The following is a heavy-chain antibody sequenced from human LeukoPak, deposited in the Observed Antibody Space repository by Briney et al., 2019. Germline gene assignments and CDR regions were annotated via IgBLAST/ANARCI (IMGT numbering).Heavy chain of an antibody. J-gene: IGHJ4*02. Sequence: GGSLRLSCAASGFTFSTYSMSWVRQAPGKGLEWVSAISGSGGSTYYADSVKGRFTISRDNSKNTLYLQMNSLRAEDTAVYYCARREGSGYYSDFDYWGQGTLITVSS. D-gene: IGHD3-22*01. V-gene: IGHV3-23*01. CDR3: ARREGSGYYSDFDY. CDR1: GFTFSTYS. CDR2: ISGSGGST.